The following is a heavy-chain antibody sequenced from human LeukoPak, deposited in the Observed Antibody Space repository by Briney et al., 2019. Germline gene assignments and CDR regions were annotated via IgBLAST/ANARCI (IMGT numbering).Heavy chain of an antibody. J-gene: IGHJ4*02. CDR2: ISSSSSYI. Sequence: PGGSLRLSCAASGFTFSSYEMNWVRQAPGKGLEWVSSISSSSSYIYYADSVKGRFTISRDNAKNSLYLQMNSLRAEDTAVYYCAREGYSGYDSNFDYWGQGTLVTVSS. CDR1: GFTFSSYE. CDR3: AREGYSGYDSNFDY. V-gene: IGHV3-21*01. D-gene: IGHD5-12*01.